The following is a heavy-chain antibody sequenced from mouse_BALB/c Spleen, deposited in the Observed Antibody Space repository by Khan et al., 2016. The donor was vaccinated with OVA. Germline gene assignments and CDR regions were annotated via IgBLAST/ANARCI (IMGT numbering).Heavy chain of an antibody. CDR3: ARFTPDYYSMDY. CDR2: IRGDGST. Sequence: VELVESGPGLVAPSQSLSLTCTVSGFSLTSYGVSWVRQPPGKGLEWLGVIRGDGSTNYHSALISRLIISKDNSKSQVFLQLKSLQTDDTATYYCARFTPDYYSMDYWGQGTSVTVSS. J-gene: IGHJ4*01. CDR1: GFSLTSYG. D-gene: IGHD1-1*01. V-gene: IGHV2-3*01.